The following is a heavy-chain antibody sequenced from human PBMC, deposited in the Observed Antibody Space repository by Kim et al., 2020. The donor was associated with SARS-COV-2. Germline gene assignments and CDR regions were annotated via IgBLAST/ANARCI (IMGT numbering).Heavy chain of an antibody. CDR1: GGSISSYY. CDR3: ARNSKGSEYSYENDAFDI. CDR2: IYTSGST. J-gene: IGHJ3*02. V-gene: IGHV4-4*07. Sequence: SETLSLTCTVSGGSISSYYWSWIRQPAGKGLEWIGRIYTSGSTNYNPSLKSRVTMSVDTSKNQFSLKLSSVTAADTAVYYCARNSKGSEYSYENDAFDIWGQGTMVTVSS. D-gene: IGHD5-18*01.